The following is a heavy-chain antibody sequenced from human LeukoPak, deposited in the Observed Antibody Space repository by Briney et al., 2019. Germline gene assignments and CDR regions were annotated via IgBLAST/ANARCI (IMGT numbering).Heavy chain of an antibody. CDR2: IKSDGITI. D-gene: IGHD1-20*01. CDR3: LRDLNWSLDQ. Sequence: VGSLRLSCAASGFTFSNYTMHWVRQAPGKGLVWVSRIKSDGITITYADSVKGRFTISRDNAKNTLCLQMNSLRAEDTAVYYCLRDLNWSLDQWGQGTLVTVSS. J-gene: IGHJ4*02. CDR1: GFTFSNYT. V-gene: IGHV3-74*01.